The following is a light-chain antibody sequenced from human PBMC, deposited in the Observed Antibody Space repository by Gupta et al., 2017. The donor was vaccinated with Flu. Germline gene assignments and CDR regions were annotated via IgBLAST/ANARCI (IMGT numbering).Light chain of an antibody. CDR1: HDIKNY. CDR3: QQDGTPPHT. V-gene: IGKV1-33*01. CDR2: DAS. J-gene: IGKJ5*01. Sequence: LSSLAASVGDRVTFTCQASHDIKNYLNWYQQKPGKAPRLVIYDASRLQTGVPSRFSGSGSGTDFTFTISSLQPEDIATYCCQQDGTPPHTFGQGTLLDIK.